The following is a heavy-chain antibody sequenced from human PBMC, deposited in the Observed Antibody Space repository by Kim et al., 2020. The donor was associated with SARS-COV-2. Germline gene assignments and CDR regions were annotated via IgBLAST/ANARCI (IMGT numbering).Heavy chain of an antibody. J-gene: IGHJ5*02. V-gene: IGHV4-34*01. CDR2: VNHSGTT. D-gene: IGHD3-16*01. CDR1: GESFSGYY. Sequence: SETLSLTCTVYGESFSGYYWSWIRQPPGKGLEWIGEVNHSGTTNYNPSLKSRVTISVDTSKNQFSLKLSSVTAADTAVYYCARVGAPWGQGTLVTVS. CDR3: ARVGAP.